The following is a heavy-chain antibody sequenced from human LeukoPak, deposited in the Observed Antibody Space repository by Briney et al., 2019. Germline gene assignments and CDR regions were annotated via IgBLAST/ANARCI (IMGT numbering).Heavy chain of an antibody. CDR3: ARAPAGAGIYYDY. CDR2: ISSGGSTT. D-gene: IGHD6-19*01. V-gene: IGHV3-48*01. J-gene: IGHJ4*02. CDR1: GFTFSTYS. Sequence: GGSLRLSCAASGFTFSTYSMTWVRQAPGKGLEWVSYISSGGSTTHDADSVKGRFTISRDNAKNSLYLQMNSLRAEDTAVYYCARAPAGAGIYYDYWGQGTLVTVSS.